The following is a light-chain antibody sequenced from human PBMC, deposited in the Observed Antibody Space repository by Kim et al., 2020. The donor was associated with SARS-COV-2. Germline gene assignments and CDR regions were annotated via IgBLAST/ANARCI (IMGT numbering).Light chain of an antibody. V-gene: IGKV1-5*01. CDR3: QQYRSRWT. CDR1: QSISGW. Sequence: AAVGDRVTIACRASQSISGWLAWYQQKPGKAPKLLLYDASSLESGVPSRFSGSGSGTEFTLTISSLQPDDFATYYCQQYRSRWTFGQGTKVEIK. J-gene: IGKJ1*01. CDR2: DAS.